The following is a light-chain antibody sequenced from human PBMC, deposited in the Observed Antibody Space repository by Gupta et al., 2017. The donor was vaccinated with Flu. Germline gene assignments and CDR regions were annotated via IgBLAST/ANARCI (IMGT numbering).Light chain of an antibody. Sequence: SYVLAQPPPVSVAPGQTARITRGGDKIERISVYWYQQKSGQVPVLVLYDDSDRPSGIPDRFSGSNSGNTATLTISRVEAGDEADYYCQVWDGGSDHAVFGGGTKLTVL. J-gene: IGLJ2*01. CDR3: QVWDGGSDHAV. CDR2: DDS. CDR1: KIERIS. V-gene: IGLV3-21*02.